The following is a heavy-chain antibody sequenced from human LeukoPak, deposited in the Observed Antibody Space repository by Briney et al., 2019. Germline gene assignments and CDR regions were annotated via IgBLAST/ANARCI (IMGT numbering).Heavy chain of an antibody. CDR2: ISYSGNT. D-gene: IGHD6-25*01. J-gene: IGHJ5*02. CDR3: ARGPYIATGEIYFDP. CDR1: GGSISSYY. Sequence: PSETLSLTCTVSGGSISSYYWSWIRQPPGKGLEWIGYISYSGNTNYNPSLKSRVTMSVDTSKNHFSLKLSSVTAADTAVYYCARGPYIATGEIYFDPWGQGTLVTVSS. V-gene: IGHV4-59*12.